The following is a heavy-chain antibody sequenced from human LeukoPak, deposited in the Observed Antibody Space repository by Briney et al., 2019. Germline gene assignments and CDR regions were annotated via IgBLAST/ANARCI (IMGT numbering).Heavy chain of an antibody. J-gene: IGHJ3*02. Sequence: GASVKVSCKVSGYTLTELSMHWVRQAPGTGLEWMGGFDPGYGERIYAQKFQGRVTMTEDTSTDTAYMELSSLRSEDTAVYYCATLGYYYDSSRQTDAFDIWGQGTMVTVSS. V-gene: IGHV1-24*01. CDR3: ATLGYYYDSSRQTDAFDI. CDR1: GYTLTELS. CDR2: FDPGYGER. D-gene: IGHD3-22*01.